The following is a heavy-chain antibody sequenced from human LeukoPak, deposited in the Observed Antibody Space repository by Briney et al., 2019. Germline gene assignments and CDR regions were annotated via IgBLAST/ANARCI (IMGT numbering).Heavy chain of an antibody. V-gene: IGHV4-31*03. CDR3: ARDVGRDGFNFRNWFDP. J-gene: IGHJ5*02. D-gene: IGHD5-24*01. CDR1: GGSMNRSDYY. Sequence: SETLSLTCTVSGGSMNRSDYYWSWIRQHPGKVLEWIGYVDYTGSRYYNPSLKSRVTIAIDTSNNPFSLKLSSLTAADTAVYYCARDVGRDGFNFRNWFDPWGQGTLVTVSS. CDR2: VDYTGSR.